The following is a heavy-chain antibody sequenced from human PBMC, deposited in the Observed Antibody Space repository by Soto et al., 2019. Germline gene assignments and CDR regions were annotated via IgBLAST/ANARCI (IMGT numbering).Heavy chain of an antibody. CDR3: ARDGIITGTTRRRAFDI. J-gene: IGHJ3*02. Sequence: QVQLQESGPGLVKPSETLSLTCTVSGGSVSSGSYYWSWIRQPPGKGLEWIGYIYYSGSTNYNPSLKSRVTISVDTSKNQFSLKLSSVTAADTAVYHCARDGIITGTTRRRAFDIWGQGTMVTVSS. CDR1: GGSVSSGSYY. CDR2: IYYSGST. D-gene: IGHD1-20*01. V-gene: IGHV4-61*01.